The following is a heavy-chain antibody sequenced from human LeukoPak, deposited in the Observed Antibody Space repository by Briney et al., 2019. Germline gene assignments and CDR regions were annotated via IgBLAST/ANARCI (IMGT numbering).Heavy chain of an antibody. CDR3: ARDQNRDTAMVTGIDDY. CDR2: INPSGGST. V-gene: IGHV1-46*01. CDR1: GYTFTSYY. D-gene: IGHD5-18*01. Sequence: ASVKVSCKASGYTFTSYYMHWVRQAPGQGLEWMGIINPSGGSTSYAQKFQGRVTMTRDTSTSTVYMELSSLRSEDPAVYYCARDQNRDTAMVTGIDDYWGQGTLVTVSS. J-gene: IGHJ4*02.